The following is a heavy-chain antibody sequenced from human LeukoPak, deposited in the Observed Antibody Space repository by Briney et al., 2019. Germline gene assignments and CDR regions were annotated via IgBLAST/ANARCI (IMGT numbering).Heavy chain of an antibody. V-gene: IGHV7-4-1*02. D-gene: IGHD5-24*01. CDR1: GYTFTTYA. CDR2: INTNTGNP. Sequence: GASVKVSCKASGYTFTTYAMNWVRQAPGQGLEWMGWINTNTGNPTYARGFTGRFLFSLDTSVSTAYLQISSLTAEDTAMYYCARVRWLQYHYDAFDFWGQGTVVSVSS. CDR3: ARVRWLQYHYDAFDF. J-gene: IGHJ3*01.